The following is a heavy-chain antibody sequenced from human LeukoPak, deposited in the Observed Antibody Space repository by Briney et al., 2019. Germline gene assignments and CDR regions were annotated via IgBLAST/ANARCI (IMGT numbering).Heavy chain of an antibody. D-gene: IGHD1-26*01. CDR2: INPSGGST. J-gene: IGHJ1*01. CDR3: ARVPRIVGATRRAEYFQH. V-gene: IGHV1-46*01. CDR1: GYTFTSYY. Sequence: ASVKVSCKASGYTFTSYYMHWVRQAPGQGLEWMGIINPSGGSTSYAQKFQGRVTMTRDTSTSTVYMELSSLRSEDTAVYYCARVPRIVGATRRAEYFQHWGQGTLVTVSS.